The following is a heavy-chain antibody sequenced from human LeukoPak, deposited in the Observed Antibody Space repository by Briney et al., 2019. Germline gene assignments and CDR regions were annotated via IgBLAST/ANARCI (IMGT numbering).Heavy chain of an antibody. J-gene: IGHJ4*02. V-gene: IGHV3-48*02. Sequence: GGSLRLSCAASGFTFRSYSLNWVRQAPGKGLEWVSYITSGSSPIYHADSVKGRFTISRDNARNSFYLQMNSLRDQDTAVYYCARRAYGDDSFVYWGQGTLVTVSS. CDR3: ARRAYGDDSFVY. CDR1: GFTFRSYS. CDR2: ITSGSSPI. D-gene: IGHD4-17*01.